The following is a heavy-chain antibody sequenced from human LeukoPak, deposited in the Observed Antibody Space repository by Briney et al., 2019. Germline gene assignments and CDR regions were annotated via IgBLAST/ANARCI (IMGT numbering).Heavy chain of an antibody. V-gene: IGHV3-23*01. J-gene: IGHJ4*02. Sequence: GGSLRLSCAASGLTFSSYAMNWVRQAPGKGLEWVSAISGSGGNTYYADSVKGRFTISRDNAKNSLYLQMNSLRAEDTAVYYCARVSRYCSSTSCHTFDYWGQGTLVTVSS. CDR3: ARVSRYCSSTSCHTFDY. CDR2: ISGSGGNT. D-gene: IGHD2-2*02. CDR1: GLTFSSYA.